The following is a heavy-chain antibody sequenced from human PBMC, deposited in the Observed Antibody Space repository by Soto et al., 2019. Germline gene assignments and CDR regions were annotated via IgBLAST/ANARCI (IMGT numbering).Heavy chain of an antibody. CDR2: IIPMFNIT. CDR1: GGTFVSYV. J-gene: IGHJ6*02. V-gene: IGHV1-69*13. CDR3: ARWPTVSRPTYGMDV. Sequence: SVKVSCKASGGTFVSYVYNWVRQAPGQGLEWMGGIIPMFNITNCAQKFQGRITITADESTTTAYMELSSLKSEDTAVYFCARWPTVSRPTYGMDVWGQGTTVTVSS. D-gene: IGHD4-4*01.